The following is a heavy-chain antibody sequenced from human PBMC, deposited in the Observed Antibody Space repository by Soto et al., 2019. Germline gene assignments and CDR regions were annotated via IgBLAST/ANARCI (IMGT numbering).Heavy chain of an antibody. CDR1: GFTFSSYG. J-gene: IGHJ4*02. CDR3: ARLTSGWYSY. D-gene: IGHD6-19*01. CDR2: ISYDGSNK. Sequence: GGSLRLSCAASGFTFSSYGMHWVRQAPGKGLEWVSVISYDGSNKYYADSMKGRFTISRDNSRNTLYLQMNSLRAEDTAVYYCARLTSGWYSYWGQGTQVTVSS. V-gene: IGHV3-30*03.